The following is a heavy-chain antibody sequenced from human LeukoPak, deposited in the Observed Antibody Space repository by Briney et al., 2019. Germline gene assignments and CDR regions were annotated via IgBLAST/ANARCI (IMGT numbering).Heavy chain of an antibody. CDR3: ARVKSGLWFGEAHFDY. V-gene: IGHV3-20*04. CDR1: GFTFSDYY. Sequence: GGSLRLSCAASGFTFSDYYMSWVRQAPGKGLEWVSGINWNGGSTGYADSVKGRFTISRDNAKNSLYLQMNSLRAEDTALYYCARVKSGLWFGEAHFDYWGQGTLVTVSS. CDR2: INWNGGST. D-gene: IGHD3-10*01. J-gene: IGHJ4*02.